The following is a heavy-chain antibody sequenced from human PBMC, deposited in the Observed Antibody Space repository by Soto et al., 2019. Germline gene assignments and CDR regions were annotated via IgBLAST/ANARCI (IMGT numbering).Heavy chain of an antibody. D-gene: IGHD2-15*01. CDR3: ARASLEDIVVVVAATYAFDI. Sequence: ASVKVSCKASGYTFASYAMHWVRQAPGQRLEWMGWMNANSGNTGYAQKFQGRVTMTRNTSISTAYMELSSLRSEDTAVYYCARASLEDIVVVVAATYAFDIWGQGTMVTV. V-gene: IGHV1-8*02. J-gene: IGHJ3*02. CDR1: GYTFASYA. CDR2: MNANSGNT.